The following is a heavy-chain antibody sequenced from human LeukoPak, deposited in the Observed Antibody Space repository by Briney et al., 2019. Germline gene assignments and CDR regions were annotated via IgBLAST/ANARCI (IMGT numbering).Heavy chain of an antibody. J-gene: IGHJ4*02. CDR2: MSWNSYNT. V-gene: IGHV3-9*01. D-gene: IGHD5-18*01. CDR1: GFTVSSFA. Sequence: GGSLRLSCAASGFTVSSFAMHWVRQAPGRGLEWVSGMSWNSYNTGYADSVKGRFTVSRDNAQNSLYLQMNSLRAEDTAVYYCARIRGYSYGYFDYWGQGTLVTVSS. CDR3: ARIRGYSYGYFDY.